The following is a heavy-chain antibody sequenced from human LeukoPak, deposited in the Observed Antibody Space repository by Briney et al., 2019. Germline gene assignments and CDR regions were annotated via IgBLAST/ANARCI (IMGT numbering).Heavy chain of an antibody. V-gene: IGHV3-23*01. CDR3: AKVGNSGYDSGWFDP. Sequence: GGSLRLSCAASGFTFSSYAMSWVRQAPGKGLEWVSAISGSGGSTYYADSVKGRFTISRDNSENTLYLQMNSLRAEDAAVYYCAKVGNSGYDSGWFDPWGQGTLVTVSS. CDR2: ISGSGGST. CDR1: GFTFSSYA. D-gene: IGHD5-12*01. J-gene: IGHJ5*02.